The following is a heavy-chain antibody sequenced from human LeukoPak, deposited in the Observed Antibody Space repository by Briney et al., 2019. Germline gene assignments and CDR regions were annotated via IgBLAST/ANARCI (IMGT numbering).Heavy chain of an antibody. J-gene: IGHJ4*02. CDR1: GFTFSTYG. Sequence: GGSLRLSCAASGFTFSTYGMHRVRQAPGKGLEWVAFIRNDGTSKYYADSAKGRFTVSRDNSKNTVYLQMNSLRPDDTAVYYCAKRISGAYYSLLDFWGQGTLVTVSS. CDR2: IRNDGTSK. D-gene: IGHD1-26*01. V-gene: IGHV3-30*02. CDR3: AKRISGAYYSLLDF.